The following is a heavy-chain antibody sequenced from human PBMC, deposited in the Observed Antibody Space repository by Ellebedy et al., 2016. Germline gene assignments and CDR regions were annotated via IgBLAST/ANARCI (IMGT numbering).Heavy chain of an antibody. CDR1: GGSISSYY. CDR3: ARGRWLQFPEFGRYFDY. J-gene: IGHJ4*02. CDR2: IYYSGST. D-gene: IGHD5-24*01. Sequence: SETLSLTXTVSGGSISSYYWSWIRQPPGKGLEWIGYIYYSGSTNYNPSLKSRVTISVDTSKNQFSLKLSSVTAADTAVYYCARGRWLQFPEFGRYFDYWGQGTLVTVSS. V-gene: IGHV4-59*01.